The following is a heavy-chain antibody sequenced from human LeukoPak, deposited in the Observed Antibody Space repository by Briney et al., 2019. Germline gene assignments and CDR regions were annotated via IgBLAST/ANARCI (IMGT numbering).Heavy chain of an antibody. V-gene: IGHV3-23*01. CDR1: GFTFSSYA. D-gene: IGHD6-6*01. CDR3: AREGEEDSSSNGYYYYYYMDV. J-gene: IGHJ6*03. CDR2: ISGSGGST. Sequence: GGSLRLSCAASGFTFSSYAMSWVRQAPGKGLEWVSAISGSGGSTYYADSVKGRFTISRDNSKNTLYLQMNSLRAEDTAVYYCAREGEEDSSSNGYYYYYYMDVWGKGTTVTVSS.